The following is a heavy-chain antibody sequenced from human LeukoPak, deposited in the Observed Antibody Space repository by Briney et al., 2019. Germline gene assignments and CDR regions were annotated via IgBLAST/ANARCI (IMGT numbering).Heavy chain of an antibody. CDR2: IIPIFGTA. V-gene: IGHV1-69*05. CDR1: GGTFSSYA. CDR3: ARDPPSGWYPFDY. Sequence: SVKVSCKASGGTFSSYAISWVRQAPGQGLEWMGRIIPIFGTANYAQKFQGRVTITTDESTSTAYMELSSLRSEDTAVYYCARDPPSGWYPFDYWGQRTLVTVSS. J-gene: IGHJ4*02. D-gene: IGHD6-19*01.